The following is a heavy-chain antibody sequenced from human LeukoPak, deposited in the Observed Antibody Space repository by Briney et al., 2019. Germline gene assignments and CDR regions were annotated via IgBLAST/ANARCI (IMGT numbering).Heavy chain of an antibody. V-gene: IGHV4-4*02. CDR2: IFHSGNT. CDR3: ARESCTSSSCYARYYYGMDV. CDR1: GGAISSANW. J-gene: IGHJ6*04. D-gene: IGHD2-2*01. Sequence: SGTLSLTCAVSGGAISSANWWSWARQPPGKGLEWIGEIFHSGNTNYNPSLKSRVTISVDKSKNQSSLKLTSVTAADTAVYYCARESCTSSSCYARYYYGMDVWGKGTTVTVSS.